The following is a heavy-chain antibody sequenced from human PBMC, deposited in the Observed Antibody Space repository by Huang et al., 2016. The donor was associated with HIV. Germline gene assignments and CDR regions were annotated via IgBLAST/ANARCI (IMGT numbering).Heavy chain of an antibody. Sequence: HITLKESGPAVVKPTQTLTLTCTFSGFSLSPFGVGVGWVRQPPGRALEWRALIYWNDDKRYSPSLKSRLSITKDTSKNQVVLTVTNMDPVDTGTYYCSHIPINMVGGNLVTGFDHWGQGTLVAVSS. CDR2: IYWNDDK. D-gene: IGHD3-10*01. J-gene: IGHJ4*02. CDR1: GFSLSPFGVG. V-gene: IGHV2-5*01. CDR3: SHIPINMVGGNLVTGFDH.